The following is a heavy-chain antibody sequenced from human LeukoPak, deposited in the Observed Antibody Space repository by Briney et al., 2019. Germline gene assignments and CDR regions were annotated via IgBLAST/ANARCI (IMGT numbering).Heavy chain of an antibody. CDR1: GFTFSSYS. Sequence: GGSLRLSCAASGFTFSSYSMNWVRQAPGKGLEWVSAISGSGGSTYYADSVKGRFTISRDNSKNTLYLQMNSLRAEDTAVYYCAKAGGSSIAARRAIDYWGQGTLVTVSS. CDR2: ISGSGGST. D-gene: IGHD6-6*01. V-gene: IGHV3-23*01. CDR3: AKAGGSSIAARRAIDY. J-gene: IGHJ4*02.